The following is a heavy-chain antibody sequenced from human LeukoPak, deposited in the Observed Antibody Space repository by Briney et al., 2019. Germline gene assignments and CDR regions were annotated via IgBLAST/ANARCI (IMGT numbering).Heavy chain of an antibody. Sequence: GGSLRLSCAASGFTVSSNYMSWVRQAPGKGLEWVSYISNSGSTIFYADSVKGRFTISRDNAKNSLYLQMNSLRAEDTAVYYCARDPRGYSYGSDDYWGQGTLVTVSS. D-gene: IGHD5-18*01. V-gene: IGHV3-11*04. CDR2: ISNSGSTI. CDR1: GFTVSSNY. J-gene: IGHJ4*02. CDR3: ARDPRGYSYGSDDY.